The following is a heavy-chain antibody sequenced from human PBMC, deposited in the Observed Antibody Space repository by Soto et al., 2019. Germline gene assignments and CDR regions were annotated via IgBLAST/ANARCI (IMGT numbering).Heavy chain of an antibody. Sequence: EVQLVESGGDLVKPGGSLRLSCATSGFIFSDAWMTCVRQAPGRGLEWVRRIQHKGTGGTEDYPAPVEDRFHISREDAQGTVYLQMNNLKPEDTAIYYCATDQAAQWLARGFWVQGTLVTVSS. D-gene: IGHD5-12*01. V-gene: IGHV3-15*07. CDR3: ATDQAAQWLARGF. J-gene: IGHJ4*02. CDR1: GFIFSDAW. CDR2: IQHKGTGGTE.